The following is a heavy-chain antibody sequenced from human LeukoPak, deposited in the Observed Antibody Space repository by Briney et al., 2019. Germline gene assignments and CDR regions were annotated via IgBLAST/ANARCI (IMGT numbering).Heavy chain of an antibody. CDR1: GFSSSTYS. V-gene: IGHV3-21*04. D-gene: IGHD4-17*01. Sequence: GGSLRLSCAASGFSSSTYSMNWVRQVPGKGLEWVSSISGNNNYIHYADSMKGRFTISRDNAKNSLYLQMNSLRAEDTAVYYCAIPDDYGDSPLSYWGQGTLVTVSS. CDR3: AIPDDYGDSPLSY. J-gene: IGHJ4*02. CDR2: ISGNNNYI.